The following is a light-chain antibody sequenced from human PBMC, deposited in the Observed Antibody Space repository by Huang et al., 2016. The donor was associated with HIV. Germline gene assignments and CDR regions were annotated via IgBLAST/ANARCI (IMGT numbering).Light chain of an antibody. J-gene: IGKJ1*01. CDR3: QQYDHWPVT. Sequence: EIRMTQSPATLSVSPGERATLSCRASPSVRTNLAWYLQTPGQAPRLLIYGASTRATDVPVRISGSGSGTEFTLTISNLQSEDFAVYFCQQYDHWPVTFGQGTKVEI. V-gene: IGKV3-15*01. CDR1: PSVRTN. CDR2: GAS.